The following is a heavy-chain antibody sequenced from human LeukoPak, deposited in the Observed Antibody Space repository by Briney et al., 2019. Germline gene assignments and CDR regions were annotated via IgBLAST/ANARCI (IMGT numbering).Heavy chain of an antibody. V-gene: IGHV4-34*01. CDR2: INHSGST. D-gene: IGHD3-9*01. CDR3: ARNWGDHFDWLHDY. Sequence: SETLSLTCAVYGGSFSGYYWSWIRQPPGKGLEWIGEINHSGSTNYNPSLKSRVSTSVDTSKNQFSLKLSSVTAADTAVYYCARNWGDHFDWLHDYWGQGTLVTVSS. CDR1: GGSFSGYY. J-gene: IGHJ4*02.